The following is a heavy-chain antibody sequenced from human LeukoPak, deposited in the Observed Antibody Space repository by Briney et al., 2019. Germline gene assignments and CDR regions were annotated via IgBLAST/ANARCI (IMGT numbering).Heavy chain of an antibody. CDR3: ARAGLAARDYYYMDV. V-gene: IGHV3-48*03. CDR1: GFTFSSYE. Sequence: GGSLRLSCAASGFTFSSYEMNWVRQAPGKGLEWVSYISSSGSTIYYADSVKGRFTISRDNAKNSLYLQMNSLRAEDTAVYYCARAGLAARDYYYMDVWGKGTTVTVSS. CDR2: ISSSGSTI. J-gene: IGHJ6*03. D-gene: IGHD6-6*01.